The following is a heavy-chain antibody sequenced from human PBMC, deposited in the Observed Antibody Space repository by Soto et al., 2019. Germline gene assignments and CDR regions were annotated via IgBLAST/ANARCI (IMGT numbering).Heavy chain of an antibody. CDR2: IYYSGST. J-gene: IGHJ2*01. Sequence: SETLSLTCTVSGGSISSYYWSWIRQPPGKGLEWIGYIYYSGSTNYNPSPKSRVTISVDTSKNQFSLKLSSVTAADTAVYYCARRIAVAGTFWYFDLWGRGTLVTVSS. V-gene: IGHV4-59*08. D-gene: IGHD6-19*01. CDR1: GGSISSYY. CDR3: ARRIAVAGTFWYFDL.